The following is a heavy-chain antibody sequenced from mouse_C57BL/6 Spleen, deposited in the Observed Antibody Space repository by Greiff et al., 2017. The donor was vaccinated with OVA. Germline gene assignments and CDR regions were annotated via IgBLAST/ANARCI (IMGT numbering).Heavy chain of an antibody. V-gene: IGHV1-5*01. CDR2: IYPGNSDT. Sequence: VQLQQSGTVLARPGASVKMSCKTSGYTFTSYWMHWVKQRPGQGLEWIGAIYPGNSDTSYNQKFKGKAKLTAVTSASTAYMELSSLTNEDPAVYYCTREEEPWFAYWGQGTLVTVSA. J-gene: IGHJ3*01. CDR3: TREEEPWFAY. CDR1: GYTFTSYW.